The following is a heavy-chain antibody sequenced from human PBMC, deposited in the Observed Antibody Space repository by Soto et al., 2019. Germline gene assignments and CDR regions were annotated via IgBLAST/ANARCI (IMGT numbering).Heavy chain of an antibody. Sequence: QMRLVESGGGAVQPGRSLRLSCEAVGFTFRTYEMHWVRQAPGRGLEWVAVISHDGSTTYYADSVKGRLTISRDNAKNTLFLQIDSLRPEDSAVYYCARPSGYLDWLLFPLDYWGQGTPVTVSS. CDR2: ISHDGSTT. J-gene: IGHJ4*02. D-gene: IGHD3-9*01. CDR1: GFTFRTYE. CDR3: ARPSGYLDWLLFPLDY. V-gene: IGHV3-30*03.